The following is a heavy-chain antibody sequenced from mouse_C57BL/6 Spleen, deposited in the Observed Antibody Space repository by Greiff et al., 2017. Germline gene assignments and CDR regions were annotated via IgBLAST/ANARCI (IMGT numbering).Heavy chain of an antibody. CDR3: AREGDY. D-gene: IGHD3-3*01. J-gene: IGHJ2*01. V-gene: IGHV1-50*01. Sequence: QVQLQQPGAELVKPGASVKLSCKASGYTFTSYWMQWVKQRPGQGLEWIGEIDPSDSYPNYNQKFKGKATLTVDTSSSTAYMQLSSLTSEDSAVYYCAREGDYWGQGTTLTVSS. CDR1: GYTFTSYW. CDR2: IDPSDSYP.